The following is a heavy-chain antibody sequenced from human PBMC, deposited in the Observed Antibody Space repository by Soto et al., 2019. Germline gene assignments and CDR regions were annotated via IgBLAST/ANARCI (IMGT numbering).Heavy chain of an antibody. CDR3: AREGMYSSSHFDY. CDR2: ISYDGSNK. Sequence: AASLRLSCAASGFTFSSYAMHWVRQAPGKGLKWVEVISYDGSNKYYADSVKGRFTISRDNSKNTLYLQMNSLRAEDTAVYYCAREGMYSSSHFDYWGQGTLVTVSS. D-gene: IGHD6-13*01. V-gene: IGHV3-30-3*01. J-gene: IGHJ4*02. CDR1: GFTFSSYA.